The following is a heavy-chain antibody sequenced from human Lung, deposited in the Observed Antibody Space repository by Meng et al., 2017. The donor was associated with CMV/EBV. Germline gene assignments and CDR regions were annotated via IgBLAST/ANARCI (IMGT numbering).Heavy chain of an antibody. J-gene: IGHJ6*02. Sequence: GGSLRLXFAASGFTFSSYWMSWFRQAQGKGLEWVANIKQDGSEKCYLDSVKGRFTISRDNAKNFLYLQMNSLRAEDTAVYYCARVRYSKGMGSYYDMDVLGQGXTVTVSS. CDR2: IKQDGSEK. D-gene: IGHD3-16*02. CDR1: GFTFSSYW. CDR3: ARVRYSKGMGSYYDMDV. V-gene: IGHV3-7*01.